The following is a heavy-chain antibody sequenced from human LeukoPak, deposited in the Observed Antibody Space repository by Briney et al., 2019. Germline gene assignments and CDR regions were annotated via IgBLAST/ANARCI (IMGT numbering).Heavy chain of an antibody. CDR1: GFTFSSYG. Sequence: GGSLRLSCAASGFTFSSYGMHWVRQAPGKGLEWVAVISYDGSNKYYADSVKGRFTISRDNSKNTLYLQMNSLRAEDTAVYYCAKEEGGGMGYSSFFDYWGQGTLVTVSS. V-gene: IGHV3-30*18. CDR3: AKEEGGGMGYSSFFDY. D-gene: IGHD6-19*01. CDR2: ISYDGSNK. J-gene: IGHJ4*02.